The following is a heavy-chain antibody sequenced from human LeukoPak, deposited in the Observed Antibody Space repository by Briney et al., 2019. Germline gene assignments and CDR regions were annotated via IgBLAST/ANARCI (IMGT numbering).Heavy chain of an antibody. CDR3: ACLPYAFDI. CDR1: GYTFTGYY. V-gene: IGHV1-46*01. Sequence: ASVKVSCKASGYTFTGYYIHWVRQAPGQGLEWMALINPSGGSTHYAQKFQGRATVTRDTSTSTVYMELTSLRSEDTAVYYCACLPYAFDIWGQGTMVTVSS. J-gene: IGHJ3*02. CDR2: INPSGGST.